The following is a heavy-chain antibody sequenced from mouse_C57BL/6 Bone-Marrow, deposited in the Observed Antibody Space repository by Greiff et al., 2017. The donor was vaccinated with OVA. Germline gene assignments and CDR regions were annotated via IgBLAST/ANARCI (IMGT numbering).Heavy chain of an antibody. Sequence: VKLVESGPGLVQPSQSLSITCKVSGFSLTSYGVHWVRQSPGKGLEWLGVIWSGGSTDYNAAFISRLSISKDNSKSQVFFKMNSLQADDTAIYYCARKIYYYGSSLHYYAMDYWGQGTSVTVSS. J-gene: IGHJ4*01. V-gene: IGHV2-2*01. CDR3: ARKIYYYGSSLHYYAMDY. D-gene: IGHD1-1*01. CDR1: GFSLTSYG. CDR2: IWSGGST.